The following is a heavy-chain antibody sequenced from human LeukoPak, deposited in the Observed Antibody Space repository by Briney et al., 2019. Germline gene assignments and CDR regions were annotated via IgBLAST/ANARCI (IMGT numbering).Heavy chain of an antibody. D-gene: IGHD5-18*01. J-gene: IGHJ4*02. CDR1: GFTFSSYG. CDR3: AKGQRLTWIQPFDH. CDR2: IRYDGSNK. Sequence: GGSLRLSCAASGFTFSSYGMHWVRQAPGKGLEWVAFIRYDGSNKYYADSVKGRFTISRDNSKNTLYLQMNSLRAEDTAVYYCAKGQRLTWIQPFDHWGQGTLVTVSS. V-gene: IGHV3-30*02.